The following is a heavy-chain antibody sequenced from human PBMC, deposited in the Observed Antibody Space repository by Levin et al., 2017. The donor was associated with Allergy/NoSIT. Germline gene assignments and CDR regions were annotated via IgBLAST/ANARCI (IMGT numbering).Heavy chain of an antibody. Sequence: SETLSLTCAVSGGSFSKGGHSWSWIRQPPGKGLEWMGYIYYSGSTHYNSSLESRLTISVDRSKDQFSLNLRPVTAADTAVYFCARGPYDSSKQVGAEFDYWGQGTLVIVSS. CDR3: ARGPYDSSKQVGAEFDY. J-gene: IGHJ4*02. CDR2: IYYSGST. CDR1: GGSFSKGGHS. D-gene: IGHD3-22*01. V-gene: IGHV4-30-2*01.